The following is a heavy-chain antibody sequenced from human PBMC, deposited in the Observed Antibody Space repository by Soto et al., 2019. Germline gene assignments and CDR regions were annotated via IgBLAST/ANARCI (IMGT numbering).Heavy chain of an antibody. Sequence: SETLSLTCAVYGGSFSGYFWTWIRQPPGKGLEWIGKIAHSGSTNYNASLRSRVTISVDTSKNQFSLKLSSVTAADTAVYYCARSPDYDVLTGYSDYWGQGTLVTVSS. CDR3: ARSPDYDVLTGYSDY. J-gene: IGHJ4*02. CDR2: IAHSGST. CDR1: GGSFSGYF. V-gene: IGHV4-34*01. D-gene: IGHD3-9*01.